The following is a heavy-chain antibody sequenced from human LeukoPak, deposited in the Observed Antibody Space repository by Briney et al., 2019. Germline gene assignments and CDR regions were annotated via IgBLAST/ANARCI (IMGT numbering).Heavy chain of an antibody. Sequence: SVKVSCKASGYTFTSYGISWVRQAPGQGLEWMGGIIPIFGTANYAQKFQGRVTIIADESTSTAYMELSSLRSEDTAVYYCARGVVGATTGAYSFDYWGRGTLVTVSS. CDR3: ARGVVGATTGAYSFDY. J-gene: IGHJ4*02. CDR2: IIPIFGTA. V-gene: IGHV1-69*13. CDR1: GYTFTSYG. D-gene: IGHD1-26*01.